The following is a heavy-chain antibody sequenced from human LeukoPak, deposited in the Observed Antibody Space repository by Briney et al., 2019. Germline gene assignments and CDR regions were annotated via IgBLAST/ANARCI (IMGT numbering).Heavy chain of an antibody. J-gene: IGHJ4*02. CDR2: IRYDGSNE. CDR3: ANAESSGWPLSFDY. CDR1: GFTFSSYG. V-gene: IGHV3-30*02. Sequence: PGGSLRLSCAASGFTFSSYGMHWVRQAPGKGLEWVAFIRYDGSNEYYADSVKGRFTISRDNSKNTLYLQMNSLRAEDTAVYYCANAESSGWPLSFDYWGQGTLVTVSS. D-gene: IGHD6-19*01.